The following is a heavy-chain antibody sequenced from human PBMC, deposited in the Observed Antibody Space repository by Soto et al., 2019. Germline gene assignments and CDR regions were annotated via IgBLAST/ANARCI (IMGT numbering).Heavy chain of an antibody. V-gene: IGHV3-48*03. Sequence: GGSLRLSCAASGFTFSSYEMNWVRQAPGKGLEWVSYISSSGSTIYYADSVKGRFTISRDNAKNSLYLQMNSLRAEDTAVYYCARDSGCGGDCYLWYFDYWGQGTQVTVSS. CDR2: ISSSGSTI. J-gene: IGHJ4*02. CDR3: ARDSGCGGDCYLWYFDY. D-gene: IGHD2-21*02. CDR1: GFTFSSYE.